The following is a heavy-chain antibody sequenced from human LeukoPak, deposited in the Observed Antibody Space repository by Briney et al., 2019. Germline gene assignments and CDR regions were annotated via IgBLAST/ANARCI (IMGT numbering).Heavy chain of an antibody. CDR1: GFTFHDYA. CDR3: AKDSLEAAGNFDY. Sequence: GGSLRLSCAASGFTFHDYAMHWVRQAPGKGLERVSLISGDGDSTYYADSVKGRFTISRDNSKNSLYLQMNSLRTEDTALYYCAKDSLEAAGNFDYWGQGTLVTVSS. V-gene: IGHV3-43*02. D-gene: IGHD6-13*01. CDR2: ISGDGDST. J-gene: IGHJ4*02.